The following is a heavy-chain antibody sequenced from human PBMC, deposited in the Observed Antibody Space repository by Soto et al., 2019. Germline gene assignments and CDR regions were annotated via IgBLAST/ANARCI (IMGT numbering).Heavy chain of an antibody. V-gene: IGHV4-34*01. Sequence: QVQLQQWGAGLLKPSETLSLTCAVYGGSFSGYYWSWIRQPPGKGLEWIGEINHSGSTNYNPSLKGGVPISVDTSKTQFSLKLSSVTAADTAVYYCARAPRWGIAGTYCYYGMDVWGQGTTVTVSS. CDR1: GGSFSGYY. D-gene: IGHD6-13*01. J-gene: IGHJ6*02. CDR3: ARAPRWGIAGTYCYYGMDV. CDR2: INHSGST.